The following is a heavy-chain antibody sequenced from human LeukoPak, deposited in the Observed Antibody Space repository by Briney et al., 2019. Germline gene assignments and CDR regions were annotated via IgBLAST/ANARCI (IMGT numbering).Heavy chain of an antibody. V-gene: IGHV4-4*07. J-gene: IGHJ6*03. D-gene: IGHD2-2*01. CDR1: GGSISSYY. Sequence: TSDTLSLTCTVSGGSISSYYWSWIRQPAGKGLEWIGRIYTSGSTNYNPSLKSRVTMSVDTSKNQFSLKLSSVTAADTAVYYCARVHGVRYCSSTSCYGGYMDVWGKGTTVTVSS. CDR2: IYTSGST. CDR3: ARVHGVRYCSSTSCYGGYMDV.